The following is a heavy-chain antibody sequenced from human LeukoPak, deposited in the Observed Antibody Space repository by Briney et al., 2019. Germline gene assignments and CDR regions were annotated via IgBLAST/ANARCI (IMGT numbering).Heavy chain of an antibody. Sequence: KSSETLSLTCAVYGGSFSGYYWSWIRQPPGKGLEWIGEINHSGSTNYNPSLKSRLTISVDKSKNQFSLNLSSMTAADTAVYYCASRQLRAGYSGTPVDYWGQGTLVTVSS. D-gene: IGHD5-12*01. J-gene: IGHJ4*02. CDR3: ASRQLRAGYSGTPVDY. V-gene: IGHV4-34*01. CDR2: INHSGST. CDR1: GGSFSGYY.